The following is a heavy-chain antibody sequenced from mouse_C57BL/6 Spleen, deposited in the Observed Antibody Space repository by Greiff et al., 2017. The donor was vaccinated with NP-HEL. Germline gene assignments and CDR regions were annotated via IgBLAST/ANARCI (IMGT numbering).Heavy chain of an antibody. CDR2: IYPRSGNT. V-gene: IGHV1-81*01. CDR1: GYTFTSYG. CDR3: ARGGTQTGGYAKDD. J-gene: IGHJ4*01. D-gene: IGHD4-1*01. Sequence: QVQLQQSGAELARPGASVKLSCKASGYTFTSYGISWVKQRTGQGLEWIGEIYPRSGNTYYNEKFKGKATLTADNSSSPAYMELRSLTSEDSAVYVCARGGTQTGGYAKDDWGQGTSVTVAT.